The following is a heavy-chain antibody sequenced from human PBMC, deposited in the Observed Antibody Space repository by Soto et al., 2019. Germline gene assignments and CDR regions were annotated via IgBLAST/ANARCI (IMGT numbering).Heavy chain of an antibody. D-gene: IGHD5-12*01. CDR1: GFTFGSYA. CDR2: ISGSAGTT. Sequence: GGSLRLSCGASGFTFGSYAMSWVRQAPGKGLEWVSGISGSAGTTSYADSVKGRFTISRSNSKNTLYLQMNSLRAEDTAIYYCAKDRGHYSDYKFDYWCQGTLVTVSS. CDR3: AKDRGHYSDYKFDY. V-gene: IGHV3-23*01. J-gene: IGHJ4*02.